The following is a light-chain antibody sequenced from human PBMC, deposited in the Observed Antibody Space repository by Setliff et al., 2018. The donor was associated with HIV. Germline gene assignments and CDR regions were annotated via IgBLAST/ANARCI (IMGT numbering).Light chain of an antibody. CDR2: EVR. J-gene: IGLJ1*01. V-gene: IGLV2-14*01. CDR3: SSYAISNTLP. CDR1: SSDVGGYSY. Sequence: SALAQPASVSGSPCQSITISCTGTSSDVGGYSYVSWYQQHPGKAPKLIIYEVRNRPSGVSNRFSGSKSGNTASLTISGLQAEEEADYYCSSYAISNTLPFGTGTKVTVL.